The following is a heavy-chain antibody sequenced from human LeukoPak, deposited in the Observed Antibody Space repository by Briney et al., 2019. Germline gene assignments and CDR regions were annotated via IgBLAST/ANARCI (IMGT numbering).Heavy chain of an antibody. V-gene: IGHV1-46*01. J-gene: IGHJ4*02. D-gene: IGHD3-10*01. CDR2: INPSGGST. CDR3: ARDLHMVRGANDY. Sequence: GASVKVSCKASGYTFTSYYMHWVRQAPGRGLEWMGIINPSGGSTTYAQKFQGRVTMTRDTSTSTVYMELSSLRSEDTAVYYCARDLHMVRGANDYWGQGTLVTVSS. CDR1: GYTFTSYY.